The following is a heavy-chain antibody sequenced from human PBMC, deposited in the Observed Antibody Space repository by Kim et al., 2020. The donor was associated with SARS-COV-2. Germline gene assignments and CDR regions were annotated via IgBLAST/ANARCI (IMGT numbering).Heavy chain of an antibody. J-gene: IGHJ2*01. CDR3: ARAPSSWYIPGYWYFEL. D-gene: IGHD6-13*01. Sequence: SETLSLTCAVSGGSINRGGYSWSGIRQPPGKGLEWIGYIYHSGSTYYNPSLKSRVTISVDRTKNQFSLKLSSVTAADTAVYYCARAPSSWYIPGYWYFELWGRGTLVTVSS. CDR2: IYHSGST. CDR1: GGSINRGGYS. V-gene: IGHV4-30-2*01.